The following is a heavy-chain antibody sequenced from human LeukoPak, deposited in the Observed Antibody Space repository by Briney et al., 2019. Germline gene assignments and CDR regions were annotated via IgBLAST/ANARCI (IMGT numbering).Heavy chain of an antibody. V-gene: IGHV3-21*01. CDR1: GFSFIAYG. J-gene: IGHJ4*02. D-gene: IGHD4-17*01. Sequence: PGGSLRLTCAASGFSFIAYGMNWVRQGPGKGLEWVSCISRSGDYIYYADSVKGRFTISRDNAENSVYLQMNSLRAEDTAIYYCASPSSYGDYYFGYWGQGTLVTVSS. CDR3: ASPSSYGDYYFGY. CDR2: ISRSGDYI.